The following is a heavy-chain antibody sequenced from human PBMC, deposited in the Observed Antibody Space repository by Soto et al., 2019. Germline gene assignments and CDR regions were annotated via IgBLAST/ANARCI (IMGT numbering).Heavy chain of an antibody. D-gene: IGHD4-17*01. V-gene: IGHV4-31*03. Sequence: QVQLQESGPGLVTPSQTLSLTCSVSGGSITSNTYYWSWIRQHPGKGLEWIGYIYISGITYYNPSLKSRVTISIFTSKNQFSLQLNSVTAADTAVYYCAREPTVTTAGYDAFDMWGQGTRVTVSA. CDR1: GGSITSNTYY. CDR2: IYISGIT. CDR3: AREPTVTTAGYDAFDM. J-gene: IGHJ3*02.